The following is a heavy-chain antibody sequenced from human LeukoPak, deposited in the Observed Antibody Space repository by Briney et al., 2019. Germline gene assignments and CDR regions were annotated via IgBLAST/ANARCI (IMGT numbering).Heavy chain of an antibody. Sequence: PSGTLSLTCGVSGNPLSSGYFWVLIRPPPGEGVELIGSVYHTGATYYNPSLKSPVTISVDTSKNQFSLELNSVTAADTAVYYCARDLGLTISANWFDPWGQGTLVTVSS. CDR1: GNPLSSGYF. V-gene: IGHV4-38-2*02. J-gene: IGHJ5*02. D-gene: IGHD3-3*01. CDR2: VYHTGAT. CDR3: ARDLGLTISANWFDP.